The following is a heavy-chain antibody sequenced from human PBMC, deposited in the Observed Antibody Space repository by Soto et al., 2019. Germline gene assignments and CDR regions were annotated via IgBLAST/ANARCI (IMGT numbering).Heavy chain of an antibody. V-gene: IGHV4-59*13. CDR1: GGSISSYF. J-gene: IGHJ4*02. CDR3: ERDSVSHPWIFDS. Sequence: QVQLQESGPGLVKPSETLSLTCTVSGGSISSYFWTWIRQSPGKGLEWIGHVYYTGTTSYNPTLNSRPTMSLETSKNPFSLKRSSVTDAETDVYYCERDSVSHPWIFDSWGQGILVNVSS. D-gene: IGHD5-12*01. CDR2: VYYTGTT.